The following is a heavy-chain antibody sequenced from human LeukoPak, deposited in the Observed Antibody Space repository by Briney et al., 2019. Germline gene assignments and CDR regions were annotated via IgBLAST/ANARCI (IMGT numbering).Heavy chain of an antibody. Sequence: ASVKVSCKASGYTFTGYYMHWVRQAPGQGLEWMGRINPNSGGTNYAQKFQGRVTMTRDTSISTAYMELSRLRSDDTAVYYCARAQYYYDSSSYNWFDPWGQGTLVTVSP. D-gene: IGHD3-22*01. CDR2: INPNSGGT. CDR3: ARAQYYYDSSSYNWFDP. J-gene: IGHJ5*02. V-gene: IGHV1-2*06. CDR1: GYTFTGYY.